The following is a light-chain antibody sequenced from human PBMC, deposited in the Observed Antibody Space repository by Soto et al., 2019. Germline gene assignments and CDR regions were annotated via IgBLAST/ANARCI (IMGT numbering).Light chain of an antibody. CDR3: GTWDNTRSAGV. Sequence: QSVLTQPPSVSAAPGQKVTISCSGSSSNIGKNFVSWYQQVPGTAPRLLIYDSNKRPSGIPDRFSGSNSDTSATLGITGLQTGDEADYYCGTWDNTRSAGVFGGGTKLTVL. CDR1: SSNIGKNF. J-gene: IGLJ3*02. V-gene: IGLV1-51*01. CDR2: DSN.